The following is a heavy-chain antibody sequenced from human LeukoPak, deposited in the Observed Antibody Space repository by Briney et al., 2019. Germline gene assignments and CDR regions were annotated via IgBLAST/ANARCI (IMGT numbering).Heavy chain of an antibody. Sequence: PGGSLRLSCAASGFTFTSYAMTWVRQAPGKGLEWVSAISGSGGSTYYADSVKGRFTVSRDNSKNTLYLQMNSLRAEDTAVYYCAKEFTIFGGPGYFDSWGQGTLVTASS. V-gene: IGHV3-23*01. CDR2: ISGSGGST. CDR3: AKEFTIFGGPGYFDS. CDR1: GFTFTSYA. D-gene: IGHD3-3*01. J-gene: IGHJ4*02.